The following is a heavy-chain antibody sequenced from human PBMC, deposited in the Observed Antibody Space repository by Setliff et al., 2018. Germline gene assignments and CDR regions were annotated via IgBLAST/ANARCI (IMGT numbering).Heavy chain of an antibody. Sequence: SGPTLVNPTQTLTLTCTFSGFSLSTSLVGVGWIRQPPGKALEWLALIYWNDEKRYSPSLKSRLTISKDTSKSQVVLTMTNMDPVDTATYYCARIPSIVATIYYFDYWGQGTLVTVSS. V-gene: IGHV2-5*01. CDR2: IYWNDEK. CDR3: ARIPSIVATIYYFDY. J-gene: IGHJ4*02. CDR1: GFSLSTSLVG. D-gene: IGHD5-12*01.